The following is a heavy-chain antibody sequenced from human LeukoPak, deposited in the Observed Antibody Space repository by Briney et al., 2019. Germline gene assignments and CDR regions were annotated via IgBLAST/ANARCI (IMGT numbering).Heavy chain of an antibody. CDR3: ARDAYYDSTGPLDH. V-gene: IGHV4-34*01. CDR2: INHSGST. D-gene: IGHD3-22*01. Sequence: SETLSLTCAVYGGSFSGYYWSWIRQPPGKGLEWIGEINHSGSTNYNPSLKSRVTISVDTSKNQFSLKLSSVTAADTAVYYCARDAYYDSTGPLDHWGQGTLVTVSS. CDR1: GGSFSGYY. J-gene: IGHJ5*02.